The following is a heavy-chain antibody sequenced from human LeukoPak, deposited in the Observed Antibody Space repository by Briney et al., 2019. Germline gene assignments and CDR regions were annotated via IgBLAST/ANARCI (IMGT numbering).Heavy chain of an antibody. CDR2: ITVYNNNT. Sequence: ASVKVSCKASGYTFSGYGMAWVRQAPGQGLEWMGWITVYNNNTKYAQKFQDRVTMTTVTSTRIGYMELRSLRSDDTAVYYCARRRYDCYDYWGQGTLVTVSS. CDR1: GYTFSGYG. CDR3: ARRRYDCYDY. V-gene: IGHV1-18*01. J-gene: IGHJ4*02. D-gene: IGHD3-16*01.